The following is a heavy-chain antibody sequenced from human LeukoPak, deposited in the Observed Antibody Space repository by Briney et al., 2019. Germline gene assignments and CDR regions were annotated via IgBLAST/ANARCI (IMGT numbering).Heavy chain of an antibody. J-gene: IGHJ4*02. D-gene: IGHD1-26*01. Sequence: ASVKVTCKVSRYTFTGYYMHWVRQAPGQGLEWMGWINPNSGGTNYAQKFQGRVTMTRDTSISTAYMELSRLRSDDTAVYYCARVEPVVGATGYDYWGQGTLVTVPS. V-gene: IGHV1-2*02. CDR1: RYTFTGYY. CDR3: ARVEPVVGATGYDY. CDR2: INPNSGGT.